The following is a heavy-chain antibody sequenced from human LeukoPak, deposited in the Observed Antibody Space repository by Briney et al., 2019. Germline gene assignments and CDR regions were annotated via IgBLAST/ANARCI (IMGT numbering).Heavy chain of an antibody. CDR1: GYTFTNYY. D-gene: IGHD1-14*01. Sequence: ASVKVSCKASGYTFTNYYMHWVRQAPGQGLEWMGIISPSGGGTSSPQKFQGRVTMTRDTSTSTVYMELSSLRSEDTAVYYCARDSLRDRGPFDMWGQGTMVTVSA. V-gene: IGHV1-46*01. CDR2: ISPSGGGT. J-gene: IGHJ3*02. CDR3: ARDSLRDRGPFDM.